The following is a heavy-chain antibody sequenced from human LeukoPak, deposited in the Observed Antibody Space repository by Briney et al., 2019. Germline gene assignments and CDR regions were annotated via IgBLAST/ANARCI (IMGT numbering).Heavy chain of an antibody. J-gene: IGHJ1*01. CDR1: GGSISSYY. CDR3: ARDGDYGGNSPAEYFQH. V-gene: IGHV4-59*01. CDR2: IYYSGST. Sequence: KPSETLSLTCTVSGGSISSYYWSWIRQPPGKGLEWIGYIYYSGSTNYNPSLKSRVTISVDTSKNQFSLKLSSVTAADTAVYYCARDGDYGGNSPAEYFQHWGQGTLVTVSS. D-gene: IGHD4-23*01.